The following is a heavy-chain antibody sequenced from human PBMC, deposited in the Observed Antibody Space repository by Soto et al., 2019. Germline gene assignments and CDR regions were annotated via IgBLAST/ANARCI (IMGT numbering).Heavy chain of an antibody. CDR1: GFTFSSYF. Sequence: GGSLRLSCAASGFTFSSYFMHWVRQAPGKGLEWVAVISYDGSNKYYADSVKGRFTISRDNSKNTLYLQMNSLRAEDTAVYYCAKDGSPVYDILTGYYTCCYWGQGTLVTVSS. CDR3: AKDGSPVYDILTGYYTCCY. CDR2: ISYDGSNK. J-gene: IGHJ4*02. V-gene: IGHV3-30*18. D-gene: IGHD3-9*01.